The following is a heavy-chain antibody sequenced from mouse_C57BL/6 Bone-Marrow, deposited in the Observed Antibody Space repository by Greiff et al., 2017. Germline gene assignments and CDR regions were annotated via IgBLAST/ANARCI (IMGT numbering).Heavy chain of an antibody. CDR2: ISDGGSYT. Sequence: EVQWVESGGGLVKPGGSLKLSCAASGFTFSSYAMSWVRQTPEKRLEWVATISDGGSYTYYPNNVKGRFTISRDNAKNNLYLQMSHLKSEDTAMYYCARGRDGYYDAMDYWGQGTSVTVSS. V-gene: IGHV5-4*01. D-gene: IGHD2-3*01. CDR3: ARGRDGYYDAMDY. CDR1: GFTFSSYA. J-gene: IGHJ4*01.